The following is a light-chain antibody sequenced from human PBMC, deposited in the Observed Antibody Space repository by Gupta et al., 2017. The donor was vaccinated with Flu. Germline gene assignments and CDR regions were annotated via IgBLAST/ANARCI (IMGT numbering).Light chain of an antibody. CDR1: QSITGW. CDR3: QQENSYMGT. J-gene: IGKJ1*01. V-gene: IGKV1-5*03. Sequence: PSTLSASVGDRVTITCRASQSITGWLAWYQQKPGKAPKLLIYKASSLEGGVPSRFSGSGSGTEFTLTISSLQPDDLATYYCQQENSYMGTFGQGTKVEIK. CDR2: KAS.